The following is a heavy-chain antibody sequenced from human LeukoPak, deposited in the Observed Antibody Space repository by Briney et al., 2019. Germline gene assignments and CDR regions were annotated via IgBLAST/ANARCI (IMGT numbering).Heavy chain of an antibody. D-gene: IGHD1-20*01. V-gene: IGHV4-34*01. CDR3: ARAYNWNPFDY. CDR1: GGSFSGYY. J-gene: IGHJ4*02. CDR2: INHSGST. Sequence: PSETLSLTCAVYGGSFSGYYWSWLRQPPGKGLEWIGEINHSGSTNYNPSLKSRVTISVDTSKNQFSLKLSSVTAADTAVYYCARAYNWNPFDYGGQGTLVTVSS.